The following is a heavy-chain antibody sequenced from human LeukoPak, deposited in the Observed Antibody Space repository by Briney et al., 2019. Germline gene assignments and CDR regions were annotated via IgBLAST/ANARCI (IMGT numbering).Heavy chain of an antibody. Sequence: GGSLRLSCVVSGFTFSNYGMNWVRQAPGKGLEWVPYISSSGSTIYYADSAKGRFTISRDNAKNSLYLQMNSLRAEDTAVYYCAELGITMIGGVWGKGTTVTISS. CDR3: AELGITMIGGV. V-gene: IGHV3-48*04. CDR1: GFTFSNYG. D-gene: IGHD3-10*02. CDR2: ISSSGSTI. J-gene: IGHJ6*04.